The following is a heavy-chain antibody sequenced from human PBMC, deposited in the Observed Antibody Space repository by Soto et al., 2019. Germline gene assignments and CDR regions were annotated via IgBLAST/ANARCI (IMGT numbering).Heavy chain of an antibody. CDR1: GGSFSGYY. D-gene: IGHD4-17*01. Sequence: SETLSLTCAVYGGSFSGYYWSWIRQPPGKGLEWIGEINHSGSTNYNPSLKSRVTISVDTSKNQFSLKLSSVTAADTAVYYCARPWGVGDYRDDYWGQGTLVTVSS. V-gene: IGHV4-34*01. CDR2: INHSGST. CDR3: ARPWGVGDYRDDY. J-gene: IGHJ4*02.